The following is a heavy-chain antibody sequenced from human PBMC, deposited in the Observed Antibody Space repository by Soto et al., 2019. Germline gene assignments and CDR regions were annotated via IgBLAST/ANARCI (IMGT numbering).Heavy chain of an antibody. CDR1: GGTFNNYA. D-gene: IGHD3-22*01. J-gene: IGHJ3*02. Sequence: GASVKVSCKASGGTFNNYAISWVLQAPGQGLEWMGGIIPLFGTTNYAQKFQGRVTITADESTSTAYMELSSLRSEDTAFYYCARPRSHYYDRSAERAFDIWGQGTMVT. CDR3: ARPRSHYYDRSAERAFDI. V-gene: IGHV1-69*13. CDR2: IIPLFGTT.